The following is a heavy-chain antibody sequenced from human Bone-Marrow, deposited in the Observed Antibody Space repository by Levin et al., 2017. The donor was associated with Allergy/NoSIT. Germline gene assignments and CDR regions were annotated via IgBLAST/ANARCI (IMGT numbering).Heavy chain of an antibody. J-gene: IGHJ4*02. CDR3: VRLMSETRDESF. CDR1: GFSFSRYW. Sequence: GESLKISCVASGFSFSRYWMHWVRQVPGKGLMWVGRIREDGSRAEHVDAVRGRFTISRDNTKNTLYLQMNSLRAEDTGIYYCVRLMSETRDESFWGQGTRVTVSS. V-gene: IGHV3-74*03. CDR2: IREDGSRA. D-gene: IGHD5-24*01.